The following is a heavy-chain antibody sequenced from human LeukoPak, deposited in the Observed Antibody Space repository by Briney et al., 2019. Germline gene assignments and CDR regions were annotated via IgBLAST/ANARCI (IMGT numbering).Heavy chain of an antibody. V-gene: IGHV3-23*01. CDR2: ISDSGGST. D-gene: IGHD1-26*01. CDR1: GFTFSSYA. Sequence: AGGSLRLSCAASGFTFSSYAMSWVRQAPGKGLEWVSAISDSGGSTYYEDSVKGRFTISRDNSKNTLYLQMNSLRAEDTAVYYCAKDLSGSYDYWGQGTLVTVSS. CDR3: AKDLSGSYDY. J-gene: IGHJ4*02.